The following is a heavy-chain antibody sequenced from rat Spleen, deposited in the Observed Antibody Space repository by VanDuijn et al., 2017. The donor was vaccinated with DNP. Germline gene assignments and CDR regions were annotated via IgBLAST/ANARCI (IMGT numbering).Heavy chain of an antibody. CDR3: ARQPSGMDY. J-gene: IGHJ2*01. CDR1: GYSITSNY. Sequence: VQLKESGPGLVQPSQSLSLTCSVTGYSITSNYWGWIRKFPGDKMEWIGHISYSGSTTYNPSLESRISITRDTSKNQFFLQLNSVTTEDTATYYCARQPSGMDYWGQGVMVIVSS. V-gene: IGHV3-1*01. CDR2: ISYSGST. D-gene: IGHD1-4*01.